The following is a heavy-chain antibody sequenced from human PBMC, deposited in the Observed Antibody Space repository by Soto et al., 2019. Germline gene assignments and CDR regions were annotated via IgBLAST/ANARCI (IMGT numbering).Heavy chain of an antibody. D-gene: IGHD3-3*01. CDR1: GYTFTSYG. CDR3: ERVLSIFGVVTHSNWFDP. J-gene: IGHJ5*02. V-gene: IGHV1-18*01. CDR2: ISAYNGNT. Sequence: ASVKVSCKASGYTFTSYGISWVRQAPGQGLEWMGWISAYNGNTNYAQKLQGRVTMTTDTSTSTAYMELRSLRSDDTAVYYCERVLSIFGVVTHSNWFDPWGQGTLVTVSS.